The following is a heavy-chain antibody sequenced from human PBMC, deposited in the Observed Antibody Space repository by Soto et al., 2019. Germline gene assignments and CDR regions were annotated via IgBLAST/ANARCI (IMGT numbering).Heavy chain of an antibody. V-gene: IGHV4-30-2*01. J-gene: IGHJ5*02. CDR1: GVSISSGGSS. CDR3: ARVPGP. Sequence: QLQLQESGSGLVKPSQTLSLPCALSGVSISSGGSSWNWMRQPQGKGLRWIGYIYHSGSTYYNPTLKGRVTISGDRSKNQSSLELSSVNAADTAVYYCARVPGPWCPGALGTVSS. D-gene: IGHD3-10*01. CDR2: IYHSGST.